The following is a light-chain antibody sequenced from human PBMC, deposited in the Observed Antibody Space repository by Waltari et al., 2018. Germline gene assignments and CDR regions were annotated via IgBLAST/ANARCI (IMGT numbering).Light chain of an antibody. CDR3: QQYNGHSQT. J-gene: IGKJ1*01. CDR1: QSINNW. V-gene: IGKV1-5*03. Sequence: DIHLTQSPSTLSASVGDRVTITCRASQSINNWLAWYQQKPGKAPKLLIYKGSNLDTGVPSRFSGSGSGTEFVLTISSLQPDDFATYYRQQYNGHSQTFGQGTKVEIE. CDR2: KGS.